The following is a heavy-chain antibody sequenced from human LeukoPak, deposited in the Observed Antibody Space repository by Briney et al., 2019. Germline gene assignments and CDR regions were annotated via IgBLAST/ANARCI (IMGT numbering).Heavy chain of an antibody. D-gene: IGHD6-13*01. Sequence: HRASVKVSCKASGYTFTSYDINWVRQATGQGLEWMGWMNPNSGNTGYAQKFQGRVTMTRNTSISTAYMELSSLRSEDTAVYYCARQGYSIYLTPDYYYYYYMDVWGKGTTVTISS. CDR3: ARQGYSIYLTPDYYYYYYMDV. J-gene: IGHJ6*03. CDR2: MNPNSGNT. V-gene: IGHV1-8*01. CDR1: GYTFTSYD.